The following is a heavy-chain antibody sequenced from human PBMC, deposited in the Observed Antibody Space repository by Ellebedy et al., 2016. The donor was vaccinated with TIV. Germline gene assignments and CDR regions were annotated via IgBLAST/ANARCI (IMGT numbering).Heavy chain of an antibody. CDR2: IYHSGST. D-gene: IGHD3-22*01. V-gene: IGHV4-34*01. CDR3: AREVAYYDSSGYYYTAFDI. CDR1: GGSFSGYY. Sequence: SATLSLTXAVYGGSFSGYYWGWIRQPPGKGLEWIGSIYHSGSTYYNPSLKSRVTISVDTSKNQFSLKLSSVTAADTAVYYCAREVAYYDSSGYYYTAFDIWGQGTMVTVSS. J-gene: IGHJ3*02.